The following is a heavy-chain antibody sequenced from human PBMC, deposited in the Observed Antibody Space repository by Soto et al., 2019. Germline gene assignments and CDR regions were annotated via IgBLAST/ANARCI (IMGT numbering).Heavy chain of an antibody. Sequence: GGSLRLSCAASGFTFSSYAMHWVRQAPGKGLEWVAVISYDGSNKYYADSVKGRFTISRDNSKNTLYLQMNSLRAEDTAVYYCARAPDYGGNSYDAFDIWGQGTMVTVSS. CDR2: ISYDGSNK. CDR1: GFTFSSYA. D-gene: IGHD4-17*01. V-gene: IGHV3-30-3*01. J-gene: IGHJ3*02. CDR3: ARAPDYGGNSYDAFDI.